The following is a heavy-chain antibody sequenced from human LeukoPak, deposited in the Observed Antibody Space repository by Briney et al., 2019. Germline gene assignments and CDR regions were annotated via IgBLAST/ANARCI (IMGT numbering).Heavy chain of an antibody. V-gene: IGHV3-23*01. CDR1: GFTFSSYA. D-gene: IGHD2-2*01. CDR3: AKDYCSSTSCYYFDY. J-gene: IGHJ4*02. CDR2: ISDSGGST. Sequence: GGSLRLSCAASGFTFSSYAMSWVRQAPGKGLESVAGISDSGGSTYYADSVKGRFTISRDNSKNTLYLQMNSLRAEDTAAYYCAKDYCSSTSCYYFDYWGQGTLFTVSS.